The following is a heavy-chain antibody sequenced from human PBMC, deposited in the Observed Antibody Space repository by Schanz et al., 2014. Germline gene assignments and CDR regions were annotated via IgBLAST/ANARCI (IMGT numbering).Heavy chain of an antibody. CDR1: GFTFISYD. CDR3: ARGGYSSGWYDRDIAHFDY. V-gene: IGHV3-7*03. D-gene: IGHD6-19*01. Sequence: VQLVESGGGVVQPGRSLRLSCAASGFTFISYDIHWVRQAPGKGLEWVANIKQDGSEKYYVDSVKGRFTISRDNAENTLYLQMNSLRVEDTAVYYCARGGYSSGWYDRDIAHFDYWGQGTLVTVSS. CDR2: IKQDGSEK. J-gene: IGHJ4*02.